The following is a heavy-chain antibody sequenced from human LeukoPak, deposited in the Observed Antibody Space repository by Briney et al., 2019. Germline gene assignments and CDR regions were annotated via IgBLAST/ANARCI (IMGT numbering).Heavy chain of an antibody. V-gene: IGHV5-51*01. Sequence: GESLKISRKGSGYSFTSYWIGWVRQMPGKGLEWMGIIYPGDSDTRYSPSFQGQVTISADKSISTAYPQWSSLKASDTAMYYCALTYYYDSSAPRYFDYWGQGTLVTVSS. J-gene: IGHJ4*02. D-gene: IGHD3-22*01. CDR3: ALTYYYDSSAPRYFDY. CDR1: GYSFTSYW. CDR2: IYPGDSDT.